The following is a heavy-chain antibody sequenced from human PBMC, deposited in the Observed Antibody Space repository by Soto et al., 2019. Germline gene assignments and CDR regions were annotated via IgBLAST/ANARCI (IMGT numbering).Heavy chain of an antibody. CDR3: ERRDGAADIGY. Sequence: EVQLVESGGGLVQPGGSLRLSCAASGFSFSSYWMSWVRQAPGQGLEWVANIKQDGSEKSYVESVKGRFTISRDNAKNSLDLQMNSLRAEDPAVYYCERRDGAADIGYWGQGTLVTVSA. J-gene: IGHJ1*01. V-gene: IGHV3-7*03. CDR2: IKQDGSEK. D-gene: IGHD2-2*02. CDR1: GFSFSSYW.